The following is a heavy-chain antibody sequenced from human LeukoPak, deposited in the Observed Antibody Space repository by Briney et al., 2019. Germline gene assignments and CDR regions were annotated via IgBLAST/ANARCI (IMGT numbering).Heavy chain of an antibody. J-gene: IGHJ4*02. V-gene: IGHV1-46*01. D-gene: IGHD3-10*01. CDR1: GYTFTSYY. Sequence: ASVKVSFKASGYTFTSYYMHWVRQAPGQGLEWMGIINPSGGSTSYAQKFQGRVTMTRDTSTSTVYMELSSLRSEDTAVYYCARDPRVTMVRGSYEGDYWGQGTLVTVSS. CDR2: INPSGGST. CDR3: ARDPRVTMVRGSYEGDY.